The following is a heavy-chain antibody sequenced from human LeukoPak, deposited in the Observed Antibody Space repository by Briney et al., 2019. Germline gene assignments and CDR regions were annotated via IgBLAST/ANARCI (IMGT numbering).Heavy chain of an antibody. J-gene: IGHJ4*02. CDR2: ISGSGGST. V-gene: IGHV3-23*01. D-gene: IGHD5-18*01. Sequence: GGSLRLSCAASGFTFSSYAMSWVRQAPGKGQEWVSAISGSGGSTYYADSVKGRFTISRDNSKNTLYLQMNSLRAEDTAVYYCAARGYSYGYDFDYWGQGTLVTVSS. CDR1: GFTFSSYA. CDR3: AARGYSYGYDFDY.